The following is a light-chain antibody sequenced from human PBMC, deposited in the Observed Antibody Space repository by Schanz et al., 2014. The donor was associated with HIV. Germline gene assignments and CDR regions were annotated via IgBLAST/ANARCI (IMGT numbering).Light chain of an antibody. CDR3: QQYGNLYT. Sequence: EIVLTQSPGTLSLSPGERATLSCRASQSVSSYLAWYQQKPGQAPRLLIFYASTRATGIPDRFSGSGSGTDFTLTISRLEPEDFAVYYCQQYGNLYTFGQGTKLEIK. CDR1: QSVSSY. J-gene: IGKJ2*01. CDR2: YAS. V-gene: IGKV3-20*01.